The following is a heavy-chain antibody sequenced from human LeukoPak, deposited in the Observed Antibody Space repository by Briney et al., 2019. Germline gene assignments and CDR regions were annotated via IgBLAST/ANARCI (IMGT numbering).Heavy chain of an antibody. CDR2: MNPNSGNT. CDR3: AFASRGYGSGSYFDY. D-gene: IGHD3-10*01. CDR1: GYTFTSYD. Sequence: ASMKVSCKASGYTFTSYDINWVRQATGQGLEWMGWMNPNSGNTGYAQKFQGRVTMTRNTSISTAYMELSSLRSEDTAVYYCAFASRGYGSGSYFDYWGQGTLVTVSS. V-gene: IGHV1-8*01. J-gene: IGHJ4*02.